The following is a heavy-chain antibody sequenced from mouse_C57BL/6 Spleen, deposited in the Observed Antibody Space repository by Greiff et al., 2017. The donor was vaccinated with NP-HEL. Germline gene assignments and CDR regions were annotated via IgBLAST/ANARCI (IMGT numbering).Heavy chain of an antibody. CDR1: GYSITSGYY. Sequence: EVQLVESGPGLVKPSQSLSLTCSVTGYSITSGYYWNWIRQFPGNKLEWMGYISYDGSNNYNPYLKNRISITRDTSQNQFFLKLNSVTTEDTATYYCAREYGNYAMDDWGQGTSVTVSS. D-gene: IGHD2-1*01. CDR3: AREYGNYAMDD. J-gene: IGHJ4*01. V-gene: IGHV3-6*01. CDR2: ISYDGSN.